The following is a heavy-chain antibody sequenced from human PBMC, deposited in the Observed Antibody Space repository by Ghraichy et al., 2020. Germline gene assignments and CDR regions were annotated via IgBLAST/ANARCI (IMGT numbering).Heavy chain of an antibody. Sequence: GSLRLSCAASEFAFSSYAMSWVRQAPGRGLEWVSAISNSGDFTYYADSVKGRFTISRDNSKNTLYLQMNSLRAEDTAIYYCAKGRYSNRAEYFQHWGQGTLVTVSS. D-gene: IGHD4-11*01. V-gene: IGHV3-23*01. CDR1: EFAFSSYA. J-gene: IGHJ1*01. CDR3: AKGRYSNRAEYFQH. CDR2: ISNSGDFT.